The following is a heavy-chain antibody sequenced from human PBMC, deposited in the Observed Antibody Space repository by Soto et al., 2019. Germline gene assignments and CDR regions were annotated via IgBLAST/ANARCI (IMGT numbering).Heavy chain of an antibody. J-gene: IGHJ4*02. CDR3: AREVSGSYSENSYFDY. V-gene: IGHV1-69*13. Sequence: SVKVSCKASGGTFSSYAISWVRQAPGQGLEWMGGIIPIFGTANYAQKFQGRVTITADESTSTAYMELSSLRSEDTAVYYCAREVSGSYSENSYFDYWGQGTMVTVSS. CDR2: IIPIFGTA. D-gene: IGHD1-26*01. CDR1: GGTFSSYA.